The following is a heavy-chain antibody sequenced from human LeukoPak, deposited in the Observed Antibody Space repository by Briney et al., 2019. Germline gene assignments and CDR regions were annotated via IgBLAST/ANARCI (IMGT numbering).Heavy chain of an antibody. CDR1: GGSFSVYY. V-gene: IGHV4-34*01. Sequence: SATQSPTWAVDGGSFSVYYCSWIRQQPGEGLGWLGEINNSGSTDYNPFRKSRVTLSVDTSKNQFSLKLSSVTDADTAVYYCARTLAITMARGVIRSRNNAFDIWGQGTMVTVSS. J-gene: IGHJ3*02. CDR3: ARTLAITMARGVIRSRNNAFDI. CDR2: INNSGST. D-gene: IGHD3-10*01.